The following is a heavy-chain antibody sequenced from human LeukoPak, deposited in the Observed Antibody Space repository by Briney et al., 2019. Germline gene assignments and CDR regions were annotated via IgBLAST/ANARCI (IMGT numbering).Heavy chain of an antibody. CDR2: INHSGST. CDR3: ARWEGAY. V-gene: IGHV4-34*01. CDR1: GGSFSGYY. D-gene: IGHD1-26*01. J-gene: IGHJ4*02. Sequence: PSETLSLTCAVYGGSFSGYYWSWIRQPPGKGLEWIGEINHSGSTNYNPSLKSRVTISVDTSKNQSSLKLSSMTAADTAVYYCARWEGAYWGQGTLVTVSS.